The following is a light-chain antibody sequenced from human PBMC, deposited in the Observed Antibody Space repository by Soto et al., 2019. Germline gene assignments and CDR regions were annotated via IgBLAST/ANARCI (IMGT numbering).Light chain of an antibody. CDR3: PQRSTSIT. CDR2: DAS. Sequence: IVLTQSPATLSLWPGETAILSCRASQTCSSYLSWYQHKPGQAPRLLIYDASKRAPGIPARFSGSGSGTDFTLTLSSLEPEDFAVYYCPQRSTSITFGQGTRREIE. J-gene: IGKJ5*01. V-gene: IGKV3-11*01. CDR1: QTCSSY.